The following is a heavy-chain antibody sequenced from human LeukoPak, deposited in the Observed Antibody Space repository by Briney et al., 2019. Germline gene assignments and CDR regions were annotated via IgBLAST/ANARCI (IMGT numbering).Heavy chain of an antibody. CDR1: GVSISSSNSY. D-gene: IGHD3/OR15-3a*01. Sequence: SETLSLTCTVSGVSISSSNSYWGWIRQPPGKGLEWIGSIYYSGNTYYNASLKSQVSISIDTSKNQFSLRLTSVTAADTAVYYCARQTGSGLFILPGGQGTQVTVSS. J-gene: IGHJ4*02. CDR2: IYYSGNT. CDR3: ARQTGSGLFILP. V-gene: IGHV4-39*01.